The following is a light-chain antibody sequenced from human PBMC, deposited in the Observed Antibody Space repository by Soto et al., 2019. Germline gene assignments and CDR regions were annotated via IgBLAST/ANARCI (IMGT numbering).Light chain of an antibody. CDR3: QQYNSYSPWT. CDR1: QSISSW. J-gene: IGKJ1*01. V-gene: IGKV1-5*01. Sequence: DIQMTQSPSTLSASVGDTVTITCRASQSISSWLAWYQQKPGKAPKLLICDASSLESGVPSRFSGSGSGTEFTLTISSLQPDDFATYYCQQYNSYSPWTFDQGTKVEIK. CDR2: DAS.